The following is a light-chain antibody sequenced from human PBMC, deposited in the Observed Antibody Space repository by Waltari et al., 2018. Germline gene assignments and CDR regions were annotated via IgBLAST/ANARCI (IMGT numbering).Light chain of an antibody. Sequence: SYELTQPPSVSVSPGQTASITCSGHRLGDKYVYWYQHKPGQSPVLVIYHDNRRPSGIPERFSGSNSGNTATLTISGTQAMDEADFYCQAWDTSTTAAVFGGGTKLTVL. J-gene: IGLJ3*02. CDR2: HDN. CDR1: RLGDKY. V-gene: IGLV3-1*01. CDR3: QAWDTSTTAAV.